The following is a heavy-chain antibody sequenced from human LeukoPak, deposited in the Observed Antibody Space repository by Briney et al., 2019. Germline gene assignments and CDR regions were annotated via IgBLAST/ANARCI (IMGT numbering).Heavy chain of an antibody. Sequence: GGSLRLSCAASGFTFSDYYMSWIRQAPGKGLEWVSYISSSGSTIYYADSVKGRFTISRDNAKNSLYLQMNSLRAEDTAVYYCARNLYSSIGDWFDPWGQGTLVTVSS. CDR1: GFTFSDYY. J-gene: IGHJ5*02. CDR3: ARNLYSSIGDWFDP. D-gene: IGHD6-13*01. V-gene: IGHV3-11*01. CDR2: ISSSGSTI.